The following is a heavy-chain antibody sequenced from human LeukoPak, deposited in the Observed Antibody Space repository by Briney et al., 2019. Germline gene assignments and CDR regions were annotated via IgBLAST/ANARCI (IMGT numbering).Heavy chain of an antibody. CDR3: ARLGGGLDY. Sequence: PSETLSLICAVSGYSISSGYYWGWIRQPPGKGLEWIGSIYHSGSTYYNPSLKSRVTISVDTSKNQFSLKLSSVTAADTAVYYCARLGGGLDYWGQGTLVTVSS. D-gene: IGHD1-26*01. CDR1: GYSISSGYY. J-gene: IGHJ4*02. CDR2: IYHSGST. V-gene: IGHV4-38-2*01.